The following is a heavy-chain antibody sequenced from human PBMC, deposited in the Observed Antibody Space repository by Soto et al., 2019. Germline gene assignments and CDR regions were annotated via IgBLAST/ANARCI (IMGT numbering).Heavy chain of an antibody. D-gene: IGHD6-6*01. V-gene: IGHV4-34*01. CDR3: ARLELGIAARPYDY. CDR1: GGSFSGYY. Sequence: PSETLSLTCAVYGGSFSGYYWSWIRQPPGKGLEWIGEINHSGSTNYNPSLKSRVTISVDTSKNQFSLKLSSVTAADTAVYYCARLELGIAARPYDYWGQGTPVTVSS. J-gene: IGHJ4*02. CDR2: INHSGST.